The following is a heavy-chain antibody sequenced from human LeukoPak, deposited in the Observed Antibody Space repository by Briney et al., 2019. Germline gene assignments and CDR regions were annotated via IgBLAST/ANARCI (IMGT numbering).Heavy chain of an antibody. D-gene: IGHD6-19*01. CDR1: TGTISSSSYS. V-gene: IGHV4-39*07. CDR3: ARELRYSSGWSLHYLDP. Sequence: PSETLSLTCTVSTGTISSSSYSWGWIRQPPGNGLEWIGSVYYSGNTYVNPSLKSRVSISVDTSRNQFSLNLRSVTAADTAVYYCARELRYSSGWSLHYLDPWGQGTLVTVSS. CDR2: VYYSGNT. J-gene: IGHJ5*02.